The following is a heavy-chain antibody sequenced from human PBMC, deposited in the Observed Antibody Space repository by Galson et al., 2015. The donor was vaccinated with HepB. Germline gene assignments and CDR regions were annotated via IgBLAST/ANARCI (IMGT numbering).Heavy chain of an antibody. Sequence: SLRLSCAASGFTFSSYWMHWVRQAQGKGLVWVSRINSDGSSTSYADSVKGRFTISRDNAKNTLYLQMNSLRAEDTAVYYCARRYCSGGSCYGGKAFDIWGQGTMVTVSS. CDR2: INSDGSST. CDR3: ARRYCSGGSCYGGKAFDI. V-gene: IGHV3-74*01. CDR1: GFTFSSYW. J-gene: IGHJ3*02. D-gene: IGHD2-15*01.